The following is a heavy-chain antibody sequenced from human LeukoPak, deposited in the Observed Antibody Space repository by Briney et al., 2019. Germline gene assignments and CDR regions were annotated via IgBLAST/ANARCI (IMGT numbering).Heavy chain of an antibody. Sequence: PGGSLRLSCAASGFTFRSYAISWVRQAPGKGLEWVSAISGSGGSTYYADSVKGRFTISRDNSKNTLYLQMNSLRAEDTAVYYCARDKNGWRYFDYWGQGTLVTVSS. V-gene: IGHV3-23*01. J-gene: IGHJ4*02. D-gene: IGHD5-24*01. CDR2: ISGSGGST. CDR1: GFTFRSYA. CDR3: ARDKNGWRYFDY.